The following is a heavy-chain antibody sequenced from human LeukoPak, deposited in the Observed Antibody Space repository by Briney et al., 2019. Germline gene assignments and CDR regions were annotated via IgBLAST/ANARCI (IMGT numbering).Heavy chain of an antibody. Sequence: SETLSLTCTVSGGSISSYYWSWIRQPPGKGLEWIGYIYYSGSTNYNPSLKSRVTISVDTSKNQFSLKLSSVTAADTAVYYCARGGAYDFWSGLNHYYYYMDVWGKGTTVTVSS. CDR1: GGSISSYY. D-gene: IGHD3-3*01. V-gene: IGHV4-59*12. CDR2: IYYSGST. J-gene: IGHJ6*03. CDR3: ARGGAYDFWSGLNHYYYYMDV.